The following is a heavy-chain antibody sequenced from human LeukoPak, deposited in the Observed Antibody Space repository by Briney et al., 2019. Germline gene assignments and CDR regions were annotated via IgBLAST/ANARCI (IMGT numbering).Heavy chain of an antibody. Sequence: GGSLRLSCAASGFTFSSYSMNWLRQAPGKGLEWVSYISTSSGTIYYADSVKGRFTISRDNAKNSLYLQMNSLRAEDTAVYYCARTAGSPEGPLDAFDIWGQGTMVTVSS. V-gene: IGHV3-48*04. CDR2: ISTSSGTI. CDR3: ARTAGSPEGPLDAFDI. CDR1: GFTFSSYS. D-gene: IGHD2-21*02. J-gene: IGHJ3*02.